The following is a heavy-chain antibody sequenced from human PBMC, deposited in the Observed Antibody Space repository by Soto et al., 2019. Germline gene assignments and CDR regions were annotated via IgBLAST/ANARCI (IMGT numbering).Heavy chain of an antibody. D-gene: IGHD5-18*01. V-gene: IGHV3-9*01. CDR2: ISWNSGNV. CDR3: AKVTQPLRYYYYHMDV. CDR1: GFSFDEYG. J-gene: IGHJ6*03. Sequence: EVQLVESGGGLVQPGRSLRLSCESSGFSFDEYGMHWVRQAPGKGLEWVAGISWNSGNVGYADSVKGRFTISRDNAKNSLYLEMNSLRAEDTALYYCAKVTQPLRYYYYHMDVWGEGTTVTVS.